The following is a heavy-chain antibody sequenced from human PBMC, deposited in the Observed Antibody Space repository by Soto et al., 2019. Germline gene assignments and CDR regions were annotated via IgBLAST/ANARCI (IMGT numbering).Heavy chain of an antibody. D-gene: IGHD5-12*01. CDR3: ARGQEGVVATH. V-gene: IGHV4-34*01. J-gene: IGHJ4*02. Sequence: QVQLQQWGAGLLKPSETLSLNCAVTGGSLSGYYWSWIRQPPGKGLEWIGEVKDGGHTNYSPSLRGRVTISSDTCSNQCSLMLNSVTAADTGVYYCARGQEGVVATHWDQGSLVTVSS. CDR1: GGSLSGYY. CDR2: VKDGGHT.